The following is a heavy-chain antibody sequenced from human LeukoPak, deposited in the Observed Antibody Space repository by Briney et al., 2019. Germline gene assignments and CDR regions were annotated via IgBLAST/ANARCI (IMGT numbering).Heavy chain of an antibody. CDR3: GKASSGYYSAILD. D-gene: IGHD3-22*01. CDR2: ISSSSSYI. V-gene: IGHV3-21*04. CDR1: GFTFSSYS. Sequence: PGGSLRLSCAASGFTFSSYSMNWVRQAPGKGLEWVSSISSSSSYIYYADSVKGRFTISRDNAKNSLYLQMNSLREEDTALYYCGKASSGYYSAILDWGQGTLVTVSS. J-gene: IGHJ4*02.